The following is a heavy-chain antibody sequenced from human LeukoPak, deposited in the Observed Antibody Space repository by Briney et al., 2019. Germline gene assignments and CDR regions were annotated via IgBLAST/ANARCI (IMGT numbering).Heavy chain of an antibody. Sequence: SETLSLTCTVSGGSISSSSYYWGWIRQPPGKGLEWIGSIYYSGSTYYNPSLKSRVTISVDTSKNQFSLKLSSVTAADTAVYYCARQAQKDYYGSGSYYNNLDYWGQGTLVTVSS. D-gene: IGHD3-10*01. CDR2: IYYSGST. CDR3: ARQAQKDYYGSGSYYNNLDY. CDR1: GGSISSSSYY. J-gene: IGHJ4*02. V-gene: IGHV4-39*01.